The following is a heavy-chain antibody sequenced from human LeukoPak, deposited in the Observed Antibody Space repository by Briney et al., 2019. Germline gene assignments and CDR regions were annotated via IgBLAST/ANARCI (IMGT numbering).Heavy chain of an antibody. D-gene: IGHD2-2*01. Sequence: GSLRLSCAASGFTFSSYGMHWVRQAPGKGLEWVAFTRYDGSNKYYADSVKGRFTISRDNSKNTLYLQMNSLRAEDTAVYYCAKDKPRYCSSTSCGGFDYWGQGTLVTVSS. CDR1: GFTFSSYG. J-gene: IGHJ4*02. CDR2: TRYDGSNK. CDR3: AKDKPRYCSSTSCGGFDY. V-gene: IGHV3-30*02.